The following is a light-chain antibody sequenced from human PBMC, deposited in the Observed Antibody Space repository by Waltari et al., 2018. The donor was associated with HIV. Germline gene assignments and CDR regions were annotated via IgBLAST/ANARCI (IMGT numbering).Light chain of an antibody. CDR2: EAA. V-gene: IGKV3-15*01. J-gene: IGKJ2*01. CDR1: QSISAK. Sequence: DIVMTQSPPTLSVSPGQRVTLSCRASQSISAKVAWYQQRPGQAPRLLIDEAATRPTGIPARFSGSGSGTEFTLTISSLQSEDFATYFCQQYDSGPRGITFGQGTMLEIK. CDR3: QQYDSGPRGIT.